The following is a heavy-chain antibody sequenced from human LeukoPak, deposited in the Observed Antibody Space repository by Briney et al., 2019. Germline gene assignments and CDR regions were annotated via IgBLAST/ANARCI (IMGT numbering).Heavy chain of an antibody. CDR3: AKETDN. V-gene: IGHV3-43*02. J-gene: IGHJ4*02. CDR2: ISADGTST. Sequence: PGGSLRLSCATSRFTSDDFGIHWVRQAPGEGLEWVCFISADGTSTFYADSVRGRFTISRDNSKNSLYLQMNSLRTEDTAFYYCAKETDNWGQGTLVTVSS. CDR1: RFTSDDFG.